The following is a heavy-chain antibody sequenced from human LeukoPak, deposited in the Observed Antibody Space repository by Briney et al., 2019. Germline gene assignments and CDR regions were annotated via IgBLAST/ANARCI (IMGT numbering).Heavy chain of an antibody. V-gene: IGHV4-4*02. CDR3: ARGGPQVSGYYYYYYYMDV. CDR1: GGSISSSNW. CDR2: IYHSGST. D-gene: IGHD3-10*01. J-gene: IGHJ6*03. Sequence: PSGTLSLTCAVSGGSISSSNWWSWVRQPPGKGLEWIGEIYHSGSTNYNPSLKSRVTISVDKSKNQFSLKLSSVTAADTAVYYCARGGPQVSGYYYYYYYMDVWGKGTTVTVSS.